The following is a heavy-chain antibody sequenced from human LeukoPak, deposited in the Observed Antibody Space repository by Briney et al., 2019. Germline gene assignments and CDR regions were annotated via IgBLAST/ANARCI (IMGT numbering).Heavy chain of an antibody. CDR2: INPNIGDT. D-gene: IGHD3-22*01. J-gene: IGHJ4*02. Sequence: GASVTVSFKPSVYTFLQHFIHWVRPAPGQDLASMGWINPNIGDTHYAQKFQGRVTMTRDTSSSTAYMELSRLRSDDTAVYYCARAGHNSDSGGYDFWGLGTLVTVSS. CDR3: ARAGHNSDSGGYDF. V-gene: IGHV1-2*02. CDR1: VYTFLQHF.